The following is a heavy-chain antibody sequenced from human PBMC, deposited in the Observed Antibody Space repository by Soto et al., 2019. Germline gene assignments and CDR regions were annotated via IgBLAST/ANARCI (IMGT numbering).Heavy chain of an antibody. V-gene: IGHV1-46*03. CDR3: VRADTSGYYY. CDR1: GYTFIDYY. CDR2: INPRGGST. Sequence: QVQLVQSGAEVKKPGASVTVSCKASGYTFIDYYMNWVRQAPGQGLEWIGIINPRGGSTSYTQKFQXXVXMXXDTSTSTVYLELSSLRSEDTAVYYCVRADTSGYYYWGQGTLVTVSS. D-gene: IGHD3-22*01. J-gene: IGHJ4*02.